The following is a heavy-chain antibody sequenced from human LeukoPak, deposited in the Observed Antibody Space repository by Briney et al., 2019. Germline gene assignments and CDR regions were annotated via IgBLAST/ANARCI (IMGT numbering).Heavy chain of an antibody. CDR2: INGSA. V-gene: IGHV3-23*01. D-gene: IGHD4-11*01. CDR3: AKDSHDYSNWFDP. Sequence: GGSLRLSCAASGFTFSSYAMSWVRQAPGKGLEWVSVINGSAYNADSVKGRFTISRDNSKNTLYLQMNSLRAEDTAVYYCAKDSHDYSNWFDPWGQGTLVTVSS. CDR1: GFTFSSYA. J-gene: IGHJ5*02.